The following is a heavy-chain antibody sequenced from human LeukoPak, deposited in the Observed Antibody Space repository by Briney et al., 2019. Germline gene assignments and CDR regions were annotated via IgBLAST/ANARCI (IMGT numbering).Heavy chain of an antibody. V-gene: IGHV4-61*03. CDR3: ARIGGVFHH. D-gene: IGHD3-10*01. Sequence: NPSETLSLTCAVSVASVSSDGFWWNWVRQPPGRGLEWIGQIGYSGTTNYKPSLKSRLTISTDASKNHFSLRLTSVTPADTAVYYCARIGGVFHHWGQGTLVTVSS. CDR2: IGYSGTT. J-gene: IGHJ1*01. CDR1: VASVSSDGFW.